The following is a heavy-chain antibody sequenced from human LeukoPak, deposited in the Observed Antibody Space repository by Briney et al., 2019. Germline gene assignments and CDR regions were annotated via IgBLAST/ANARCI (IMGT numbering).Heavy chain of an antibody. CDR1: GGTFSSYA. Sequence: SVKVSCKASGGTFSSYAISWVRQAPGQGLEWMGGIIPIFGTANYAQKFQGRVTITADKSTSTAYMELSSLRSEDTAVYYCAKNPMPFYGGSLFDYWGQGTLVTVSS. J-gene: IGHJ4*02. CDR2: IIPIFGTA. CDR3: AKNPMPFYGGSLFDY. V-gene: IGHV1-69*06. D-gene: IGHD4-23*01.